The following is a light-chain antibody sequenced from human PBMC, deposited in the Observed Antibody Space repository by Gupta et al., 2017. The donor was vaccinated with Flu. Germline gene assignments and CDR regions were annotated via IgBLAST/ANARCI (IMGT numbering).Light chain of an antibody. J-gene: IGKJ2*02. Sequence: ESGTLPCRTSRSGSSSSLAGYQQKPGRAPRILIYGGSSRATGITDRFSGSGSGTDFTLTISRLEPEDFVVYYCQQCSASRCTFGQGTRVE. CDR3: QQCSASRCT. CDR1: RSGSSSS. V-gene: IGKV3-20*01. CDR2: GGS.